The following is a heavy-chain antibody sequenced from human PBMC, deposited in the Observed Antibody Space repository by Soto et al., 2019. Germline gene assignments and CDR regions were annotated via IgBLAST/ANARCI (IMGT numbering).Heavy chain of an antibody. CDR3: ARDRVATIFVVDYGMDV. CDR2: ISAYNGNT. Sequence: ASVNVSCKASGYTFTSYGISWVRQAPGQGLEWMGWISAYNGNTNYAQKLQGRVTMTTDTSTSTAYMELRSLRSDDTAVYYCARDRVATIFVVDYGMDVWGQGTTVTVSS. V-gene: IGHV1-18*01. J-gene: IGHJ6*02. CDR1: GYTFTSYG. D-gene: IGHD5-12*01.